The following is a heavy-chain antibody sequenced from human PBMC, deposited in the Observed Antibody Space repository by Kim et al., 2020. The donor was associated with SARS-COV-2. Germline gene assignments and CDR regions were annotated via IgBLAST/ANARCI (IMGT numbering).Heavy chain of an antibody. CDR1: GGSISSSSYY. CDR2: IYYSGST. CDR3: ARRFILTDLPNVYYYG. J-gene: IGHJ6*01. V-gene: IGHV4-39*01. D-gene: IGHD3-9*01. Sequence: SETLSLTCTVSGGSISSSSYYWGWIRQPPGKGLEWIGSIYYSGSTYYNPSLKSRVTISVDTSKNQFSLKLSSVTAADTAVYYCARRFILTDLPNVYYYG.